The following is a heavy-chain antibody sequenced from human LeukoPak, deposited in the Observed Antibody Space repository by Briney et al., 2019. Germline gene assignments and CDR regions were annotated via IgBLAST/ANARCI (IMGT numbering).Heavy chain of an antibody. Sequence: AGGSLRLSCAASGFTFSDYYMGWIRQAPGKGLEWVSYISSTGNTIYYADSVKGRFTISRDNAKNSLYLHMNSQRAEDTAVYYCARDGEMATITSWFDPWGQGTLVTVSS. D-gene: IGHD5-24*01. CDR1: GFTFSDYY. V-gene: IGHV3-11*01. CDR3: ARDGEMATITSWFDP. CDR2: ISSTGNTI. J-gene: IGHJ5*02.